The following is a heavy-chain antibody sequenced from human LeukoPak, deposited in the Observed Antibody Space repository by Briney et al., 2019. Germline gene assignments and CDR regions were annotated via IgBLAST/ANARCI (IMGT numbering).Heavy chain of an antibody. CDR2: IRYDGSNK. CDR3: AKCSSTSCYYYYYYMDV. Sequence: QPGGSLRLSCAASGFTFSSYGMHWVRQAPGKGLEWVAFIRYDGSNKYYADSVKGRFTISRDNSRNTLYLQMNSLRAEDTAVYYCAKCSSTSCYYYYYYMDVWGKGTTVTISS. D-gene: IGHD2-2*01. J-gene: IGHJ6*03. V-gene: IGHV3-30*02. CDR1: GFTFSSYG.